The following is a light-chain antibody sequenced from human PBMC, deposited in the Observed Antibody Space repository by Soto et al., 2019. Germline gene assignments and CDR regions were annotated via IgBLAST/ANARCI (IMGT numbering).Light chain of an antibody. J-gene: IGKJ1*01. CDR1: QTVGSY. V-gene: IGKV3-11*01. CDR2: DTS. Sequence: PGVRETITCRASQTVGSYLAWFRQTPGQAPRLLIYDTSIRATGIPARFSGSGSGTVFTLTTCSLEAEDFAVYYCQHPSYEPPTLGEGTKVDIK. CDR3: QHPSYEPPT.